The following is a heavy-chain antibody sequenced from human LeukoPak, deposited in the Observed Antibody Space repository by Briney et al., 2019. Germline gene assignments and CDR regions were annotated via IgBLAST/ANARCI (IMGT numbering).Heavy chain of an antibody. D-gene: IGHD6-13*01. J-gene: IGHJ4*02. CDR1: GFTFSSYA. Sequence: GGSLRLSCAASGFTFSSYAMHWVRQAPGKGPEWVAVISYDGSNKYYADSVKGRFTISRDNSKNTLYLQMNSLRAEDTAVYYCASNPGYSSSWEEYYFDYWGQGTLVTVSS. CDR3: ASNPGYSSSWEEYYFDY. V-gene: IGHV3-30-3*01. CDR2: ISYDGSNK.